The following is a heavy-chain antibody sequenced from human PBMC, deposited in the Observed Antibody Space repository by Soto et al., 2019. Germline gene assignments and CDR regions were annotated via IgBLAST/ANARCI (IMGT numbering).Heavy chain of an antibody. CDR1: GYTFSNYG. V-gene: IGHV1-18*01. CDR2: ISAYNGNT. J-gene: IGHJ4*02. CDR3: ARDLHGDPYY. D-gene: IGHD4-17*01. Sequence: ASVKVSCKASGYTFSNYGISWVRQAPGQGLEWMGWISAYNGNTKYAQKLQGRVTMTTDTSTSTAYMELRSLRSDDTAVYYCARDLHGDPYYWGQGTLVTVSS.